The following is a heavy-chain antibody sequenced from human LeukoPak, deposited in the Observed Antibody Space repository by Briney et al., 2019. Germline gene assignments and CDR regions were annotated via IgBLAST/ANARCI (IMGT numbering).Heavy chain of an antibody. D-gene: IGHD6-13*01. J-gene: IGHJ4*02. V-gene: IGHV3-30-3*01. Sequence: PGRSLRLSCAASGFTFSTYAIHWVRQAPGKGLEWVAVISYDGSNKYYADSVKGRFTISRDSSKNTLFLQMNSLRVEDTALYFCAAQYSRTWNVGSYWGQGTLVTVSS. CDR2: ISYDGSNK. CDR1: GFTFSTYA. CDR3: AAQYSRTWNVGSY.